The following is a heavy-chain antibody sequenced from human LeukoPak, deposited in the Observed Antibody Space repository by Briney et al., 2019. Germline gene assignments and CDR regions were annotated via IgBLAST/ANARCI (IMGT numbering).Heavy chain of an antibody. J-gene: IGHJ5*02. Sequence: ASVKVSCKASGGTFSSYTISWVRQAPGQGLEWMGRIIPIPGIANYAQKFQGRVTITADKATSTAYRELSSLRSEDTAVYYCARSEVTGHWFGPWGQGTLVTVSS. V-gene: IGHV1-69*02. CDR3: ARSEVTGHWFGP. D-gene: IGHD2-21*02. CDR1: GGTFSSYT. CDR2: IIPIPGIA.